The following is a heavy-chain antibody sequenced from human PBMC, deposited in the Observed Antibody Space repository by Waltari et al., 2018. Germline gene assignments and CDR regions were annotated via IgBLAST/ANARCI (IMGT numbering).Heavy chain of an antibody. D-gene: IGHD6-19*01. V-gene: IGHV3-23*01. CDR1: GSRFSTPD. CDR3: AKNSGWFDY. Sequence: EVQLLEAGGGFAQPGGSLRLSCAGSGSRFSTPDMTGVRPAPGKGLEWVSGISGNDGSTYHADSVKGRFTISRDNSKNTLYLQMNSLRGEDTAVYYCAKNSGWFDYWGQGILVTVSS. CDR2: ISGNDGST. J-gene: IGHJ4*02.